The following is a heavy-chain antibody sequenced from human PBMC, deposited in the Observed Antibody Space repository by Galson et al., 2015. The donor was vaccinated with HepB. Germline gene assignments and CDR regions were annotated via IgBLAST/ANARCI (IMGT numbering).Heavy chain of an antibody. CDR2: TYYRSKWYN. CDR3: ARELVVVTATSRVMDV. J-gene: IGHJ6*02. Sequence: CAISGDSVSSNSAAWNWIRQSPSRGLEWLGRTYYRSKWYNDYAVSVKSRITINPDTSKNQFSLQLNSVTPEDTAVYYCARELVVVTATSRVMDVWGQGTTVTVSS. D-gene: IGHD2-21*02. V-gene: IGHV6-1*01. CDR1: GDSVSSNSAA.